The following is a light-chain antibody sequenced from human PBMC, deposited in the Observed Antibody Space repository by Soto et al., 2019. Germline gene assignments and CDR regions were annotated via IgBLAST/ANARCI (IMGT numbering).Light chain of an antibody. J-gene: IGLJ3*02. CDR3: QVWDSSSDHWV. V-gene: IGLV3-21*02. Sequence: YELTQPPSVSVAPGQTARITCGGNNIGSKSVHWYQQKPGQAPVLVVYDDSDRPSGIPGRFSGSNSGNTATLTISRVEAGDEADYYCQVWDSSSDHWVFGGGTKVTVL. CDR2: DDS. CDR1: NIGSKS.